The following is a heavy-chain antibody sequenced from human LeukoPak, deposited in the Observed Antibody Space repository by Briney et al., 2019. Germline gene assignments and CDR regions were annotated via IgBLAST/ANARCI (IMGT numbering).Heavy chain of an antibody. J-gene: IGHJ4*02. V-gene: IGHV3-11*06. CDR1: GFTFSDYY. CDR3: ARARGSIPSSSFDY. Sequence: GGSLRLSCAASGFTFSDYYMTWIRQAPGKRLEWVSYISSGSSYTDYADSVKGRFTISRDNAKNSLDLQMNILRAEDTALYYCARARGSIPSSSFDYWGQGALVTVSS. CDR2: ISSGSSYT. D-gene: IGHD6-6*01.